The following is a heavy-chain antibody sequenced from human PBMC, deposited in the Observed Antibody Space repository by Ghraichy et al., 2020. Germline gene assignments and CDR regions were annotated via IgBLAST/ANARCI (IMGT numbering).Heavy chain of an antibody. Sequence: ASVKVSCKASGYIFTSYGVSWVRQAPGQGLEWMGWISAYNGNTNYAQKLQGRVTMTTDTSTSTAYLELRSLRSDDTAVYYCARDVAGTGINWFDPWGQGTLVTVSS. D-gene: IGHD1-1*01. V-gene: IGHV1-18*01. CDR2: ISAYNGNT. J-gene: IGHJ5*02. CDR3: ARDVAGTGINWFDP. CDR1: GYIFTSYG.